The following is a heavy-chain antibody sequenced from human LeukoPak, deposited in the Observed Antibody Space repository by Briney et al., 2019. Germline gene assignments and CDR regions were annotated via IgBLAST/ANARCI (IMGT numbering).Heavy chain of an antibody. D-gene: IGHD3-3*01. V-gene: IGHV3-30-3*01. Sequence: GGSLRLSCAASGFTFSSYAMHWVRQAPGKGLEWVAVISYDGSNKYYADSVKGRFTISRDNSKNTLYLQMNSLRAEDTAVYYCAKDLWPTRDDRTRYYYYGMDVWGQGTTVTVSS. CDR1: GFTFSSYA. CDR3: AKDLWPTRDDRTRYYYYGMDV. CDR2: ISYDGSNK. J-gene: IGHJ6*02.